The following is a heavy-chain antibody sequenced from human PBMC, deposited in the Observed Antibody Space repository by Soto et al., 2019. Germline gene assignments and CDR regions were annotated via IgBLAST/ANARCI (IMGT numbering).Heavy chain of an antibody. CDR3: AREWGTMVRGVRVSKGMDV. CDR1: GYSISSGYY. CDR2: IYHSGST. V-gene: IGHV4-38-2*02. J-gene: IGHJ6*02. D-gene: IGHD3-10*01. Sequence: WETVSLTCAVSGYSISSGYYWGWIRQPPGKGLEWIGSIYHSGSTYYNPSLKSRVTISVDTSKNQFSLKLSSVTAADTAVYYCAREWGTMVRGVRVSKGMDVWGQGTTVTVSS.